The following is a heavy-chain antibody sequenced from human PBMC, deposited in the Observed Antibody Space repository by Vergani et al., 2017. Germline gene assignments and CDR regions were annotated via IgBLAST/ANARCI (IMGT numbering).Heavy chain of an antibody. J-gene: IGHJ4*02. CDR1: GFIFSDYV. CDR2: IWHDGSNE. Sequence: QVQLVESGGGVVQPGKSLSLSCETSGFIFSDYVMHWVRQAPGKGLEWVAGIWHDGSNEKYVDSVQGRFTISRDNSKNTLYLEMESLKTEDTAVYYCTRFPPRYSSGWYQNRPAPYFDYWGQGTLVTVSS. CDR3: TRFPPRYSSGWYQNRPAPYFDY. D-gene: IGHD6-19*01. V-gene: IGHV3-33*01.